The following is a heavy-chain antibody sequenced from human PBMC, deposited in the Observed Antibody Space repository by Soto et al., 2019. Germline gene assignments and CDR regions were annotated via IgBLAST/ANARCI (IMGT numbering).Heavy chain of an antibody. J-gene: IGHJ4*02. D-gene: IGHD3-22*01. CDR3: ARDTTTDSSGYYYSPNNFDY. CDR2: ISSSSSYI. V-gene: IGHV3-21*01. CDR1: GFTFSSYS. Sequence: LRLSCAASGFTFSSYSMNWVRQAPGKGLEWVSSISSSSSYIYYADSVKGRFTISRDNAKNSLYLQMNSLRAEDTAVYYCARDTTTDSSGYYYSPNNFDYWGQGTLVTVSS.